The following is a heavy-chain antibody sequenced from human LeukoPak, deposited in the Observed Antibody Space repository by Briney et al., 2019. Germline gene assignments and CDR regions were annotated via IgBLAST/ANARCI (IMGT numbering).Heavy chain of an antibody. D-gene: IGHD1-26*01. J-gene: IGHJ3*02. CDR1: GFTFKDYG. CDR3: ARGGSYLSAFDI. Sequence: GGSLRLSCAASGFTFKDYGMNWVRQVPGKGLEWVSGINWIGGSTGYADSVKGRFTISRDNAKNSLYLQMNSLRAEDTAVYYCARGGSYLSAFDIWGQGTMVTVSS. V-gene: IGHV3-20*04. CDR2: INWIGGST.